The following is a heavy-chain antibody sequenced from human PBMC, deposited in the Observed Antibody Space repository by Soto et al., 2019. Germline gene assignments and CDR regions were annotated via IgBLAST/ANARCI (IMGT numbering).Heavy chain of an antibody. CDR2: IGTAGDP. CDR3: ARAGYDSSGYYFYAMDV. CDR1: GFILSGYD. V-gene: IGHV3-13*05. D-gene: IGHD3-22*01. Sequence: GGSLRLSCVASGFILSGYDMHWVRQATGEGLEWVSAIGTAGDPYYSGSVKGRFTISRGNAENSVHLQMNSLRAGDTAVYYCARAGYDSSGYYFYAMDVWGPGTTVTVSS. J-gene: IGHJ6*02.